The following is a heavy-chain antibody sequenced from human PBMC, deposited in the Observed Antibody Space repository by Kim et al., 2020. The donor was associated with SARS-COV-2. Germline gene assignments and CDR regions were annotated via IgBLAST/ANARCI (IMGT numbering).Heavy chain of an antibody. Sequence: GGSLRLSCAASGFTFSSYGMHWVRQAPGKGLEWVAVIWYDGSNKYYADSVKGRFTISRDNSKNTLYLQMNSLRAEDTAVYYCARDLSFYDFWSGSYFDYWGQGTLVTVSS. J-gene: IGHJ4*02. CDR3: ARDLSFYDFWSGSYFDY. CDR1: GFTFSSYG. V-gene: IGHV3-33*01. CDR2: IWYDGSNK. D-gene: IGHD3-3*01.